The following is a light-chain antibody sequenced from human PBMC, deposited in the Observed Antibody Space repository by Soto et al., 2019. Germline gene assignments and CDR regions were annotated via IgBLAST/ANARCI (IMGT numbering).Light chain of an antibody. Sequence: DIQMTQSPSSLYAFVGDRVTITCRASQDIRNDLGWYKQKLGKAPKRLIYASSSLQSGVPSRVSGSGSGTEFTHTISSLQPEDFATYYCLQHNSYPLTFGQGTRLEIK. CDR1: QDIRND. V-gene: IGKV1-17*01. CDR2: ASS. CDR3: LQHNSYPLT. J-gene: IGKJ5*01.